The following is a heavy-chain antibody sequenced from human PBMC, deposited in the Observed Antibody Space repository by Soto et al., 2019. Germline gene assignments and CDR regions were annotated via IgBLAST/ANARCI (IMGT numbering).Heavy chain of an antibody. CDR1: GYTFTGYY. V-gene: IGHV1-2*04. J-gene: IGHJ6*02. CDR3: ARDHYSISPTLKHYYYYGMDV. CDR2: INPNSGGT. D-gene: IGHD5-18*01. Sequence: ASVKVSCKASGYTFTGYYMHWVRQAPGQGLEWMGWINPNSGGTNYAQKFQGWVTMTRDTSISTAYMELSRLRSDDTAVYYCARDHYSISPTLKHYYYYGMDVWGQGNTVTVSS.